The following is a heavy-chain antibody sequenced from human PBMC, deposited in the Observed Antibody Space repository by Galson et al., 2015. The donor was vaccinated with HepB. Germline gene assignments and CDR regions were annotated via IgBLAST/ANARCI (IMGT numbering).Heavy chain of an antibody. CDR1: GFTFSSYA. CDR3: AREDGDALGPEYFQH. Sequence: SLRLSCAASGFTFSSYAMHWVHQAPGKGLEWVAVISYDGSNKYYADSVKGRFTISRDNSKNTLYLQMNSLRAEDTAVYYCAREDGDALGPEYFQHWGQGTLVTVSS. J-gene: IGHJ1*01. CDR2: ISYDGSNK. V-gene: IGHV3-30*04. D-gene: IGHD4-17*01.